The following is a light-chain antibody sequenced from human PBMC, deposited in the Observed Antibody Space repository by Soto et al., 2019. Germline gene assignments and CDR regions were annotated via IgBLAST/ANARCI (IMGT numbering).Light chain of an antibody. J-gene: IGKJ1*01. CDR1: QTISSF. CDR3: QHYISFPWT. CDR2: EAS. Sequence: DIQMTQSPSTLSASVGDIVTITFRASQTISSFLAWYQHKPGEVPKLLIAEASSLESGVPSRFSGSGSGTEFTLTISSLQPDDFATYYCQHYISFPWTFGQGTKVDIK. V-gene: IGKV1-5*01.